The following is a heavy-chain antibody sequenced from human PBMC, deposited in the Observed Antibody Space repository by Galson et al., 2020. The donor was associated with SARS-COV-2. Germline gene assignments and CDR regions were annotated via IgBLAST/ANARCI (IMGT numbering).Heavy chain of an antibody. CDR3: VRGGGGGNYTRAYNGMDV. CDR1: GFTFSTYD. CDR2: IGTVADP. D-gene: IGHD1-7*01. V-gene: IGHV3-13*05. J-gene: IGHJ6*02. Sequence: AGSLRLSCAATGFTFSTYDIHWVRQVPGTRLEWVSSIGTVADPFYPDSVKGRFTISRENAKNFVYLQMNRLTAGDTAVYYCVRGGGGGNYTRAYNGMDVWGQGTTVTVSS.